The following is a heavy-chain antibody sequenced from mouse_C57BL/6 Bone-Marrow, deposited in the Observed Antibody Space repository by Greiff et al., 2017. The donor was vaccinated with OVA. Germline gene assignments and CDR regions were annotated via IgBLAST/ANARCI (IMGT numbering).Heavy chain of an antibody. J-gene: IGHJ4*01. Sequence: VQLQQSGAELVRPGDSVKLSCTASGFNIKDDYMHWVKQRPEQGLEWIGWIDPENGDTEYASKFQGKATITADTSSNTAYLQLSSLTSEDTAVYYCTTLAVDYYAMDYWGQGTSVTVSS. D-gene: IGHD1-1*02. V-gene: IGHV14-4*01. CDR2: IDPENGDT. CDR1: GFNIKDDY. CDR3: TTLAVDYYAMDY.